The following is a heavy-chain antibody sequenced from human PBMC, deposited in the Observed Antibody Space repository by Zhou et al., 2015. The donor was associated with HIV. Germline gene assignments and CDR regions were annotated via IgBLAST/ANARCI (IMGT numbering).Heavy chain of an antibody. CDR1: GYTFTNYA. V-gene: IGHV1-18*01. Sequence: QVHLVQSGAELKKPGASVKVSCKASGYTFTNYAISWVRQAPGQGLEWMGWINADNGKTNYAQKFQGRVTLTTDRSTRTAYMELRSLRSDDAAMYYCARDDIGGYHSFNYWAREPWSASRQ. J-gene: IGHJ4*02. CDR2: INADNGKT. CDR3: ARDDIGGYHSFNY. D-gene: IGHD3-22*01.